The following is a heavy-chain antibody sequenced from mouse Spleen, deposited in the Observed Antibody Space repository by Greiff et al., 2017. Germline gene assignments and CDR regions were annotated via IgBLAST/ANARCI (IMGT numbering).Heavy chain of an antibody. CDR1: GYSFTGYY. J-gene: IGHJ1*03. D-gene: IGHD4-1*01. Sequence: VQLQQSGPELVKPGASVKISCKASGYSFTGYYMNWVKQSPEKSLEWIGEINPSTGGTTYNQKFKAKATLTVDKSSSTAYMQLKSLTSEDSAVYYCARGWEGWYFDVWGTGTTVTVSS. CDR3: ARGWEGWYFDV. CDR2: INPSTGGT. V-gene: IGHV1-42*01.